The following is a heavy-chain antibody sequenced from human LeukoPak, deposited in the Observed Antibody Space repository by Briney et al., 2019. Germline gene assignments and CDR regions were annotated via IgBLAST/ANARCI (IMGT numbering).Heavy chain of an antibody. J-gene: IGHJ4*02. CDR1: GFIFSSYE. CDR3: TRVWTTGY. V-gene: IGHV3-49*03. D-gene: IGHD4-17*01. CDR2: IRSKAYGGTT. Sequence: GGSLRLSCAASGFIFSSYEMNWFRQAPGKGLEWVGFIRSKAYGGTTEYAASVKGRFTISRDDSKSIAYLQMNSLKTEDTAVYYCTRVWTTGYWGQGTLVTVSS.